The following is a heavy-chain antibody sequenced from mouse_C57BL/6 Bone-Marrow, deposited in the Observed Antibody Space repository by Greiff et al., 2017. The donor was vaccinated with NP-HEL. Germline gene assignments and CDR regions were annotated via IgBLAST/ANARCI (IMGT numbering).Heavy chain of an antibody. CDR1: GYAFSSSW. CDR2: IYPGDGDT. CDR3: ARWNGCSHDFDV. V-gene: IGHV1-82*01. D-gene: IGHD1-1*01. J-gene: IGHJ1*03. Sequence: VKLQQSGPELVKPGASVKISCKASGYAFSSSWMNWVKQRPGKGLEWIGRIYPGDGDTNYNGKFKGKATLTADKSSSTAYMQLSSLTSEDSAVYFCARWNGCSHDFDVWGTGTTVTVSS.